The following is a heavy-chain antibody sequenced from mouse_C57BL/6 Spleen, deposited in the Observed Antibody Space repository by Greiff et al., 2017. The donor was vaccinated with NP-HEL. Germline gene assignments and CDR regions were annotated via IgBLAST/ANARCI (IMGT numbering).Heavy chain of an antibody. CDR1: GYAFSSSW. V-gene: IGHV1-82*01. Sequence: QVHVKQSGPELVKPGASVKISCKASGYAFSSSWMNWVKQRPGKGLEWIGRIYPGDGDTNYNGKFKGKATLTADKSSSTAYMQLSSLTSEASAVYFCASLDGYDLDYWGQGTTLTVSS. CDR3: ASLDGYDLDY. CDR2: IYPGDGDT. D-gene: IGHD2-2*01. J-gene: IGHJ2*01.